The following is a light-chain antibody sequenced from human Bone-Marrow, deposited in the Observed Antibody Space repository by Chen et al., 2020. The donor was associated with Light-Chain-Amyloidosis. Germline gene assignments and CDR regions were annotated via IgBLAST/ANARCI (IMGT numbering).Light chain of an antibody. V-gene: IGLV2-23*01. J-gene: IGLJ3*02. CDR2: EAK. Sequence: QSALTQPASVSGSPGPSLTISCTGSSSDVGTYNLVSWYQHHPGKAPKLIIYEAKKRPSGVSNRFSGSRSGYTASLTISGLQAEDEADYYCCSYAGRGKMFGGGTKLTVL. CDR1: SSDVGTYNL. CDR3: CSYAGRGKM.